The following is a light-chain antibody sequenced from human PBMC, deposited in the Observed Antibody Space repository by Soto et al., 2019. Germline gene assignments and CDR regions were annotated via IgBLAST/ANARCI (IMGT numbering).Light chain of an antibody. CDR2: TVS. Sequence: DIVMTQSPDSLAVSLGERATINCKSSQSVLHSSNNKNYLAWFLQKPGQSPQLLIYTVSYRASGVPDRFSGSGSGTDFTLKISRVEAEDVGVYYCMQRIRFPLTFGGGTKVDIK. CDR3: MQRIRFPLT. J-gene: IGKJ4*01. CDR1: QSVLHSSNNKNY. V-gene: IGKV2-40*01.